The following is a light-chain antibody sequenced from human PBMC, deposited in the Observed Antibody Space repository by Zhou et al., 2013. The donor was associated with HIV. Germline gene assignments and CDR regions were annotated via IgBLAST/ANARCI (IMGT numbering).Light chain of an antibody. CDR2: GAS. Sequence: EIVLTQSPGTLSLSPGERATLSCRASQSVSSSYLAWYQKRPGQAPRLLIYGASSRATGIPDRFSGSGSGTDFTLTISRLEPEDFAVYYCQQYGSSRTFGQGTKVESK. CDR1: QSVSSSY. CDR3: QQYGSSRT. V-gene: IGKV3-20*01. J-gene: IGKJ1*01.